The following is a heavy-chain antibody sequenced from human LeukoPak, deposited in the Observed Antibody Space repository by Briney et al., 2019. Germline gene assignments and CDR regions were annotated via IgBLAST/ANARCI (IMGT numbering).Heavy chain of an antibody. Sequence: SETLSLTCTVSGDSISSSSYYWGWIRQLPGKGLEWIGTIRHSGGTYYNPSLKSRVTISLDTSKNQFSPKLSSVAAADTAVYYCVRDQGSSASDNWGQGTLVTVSS. CDR2: IRHSGGT. CDR1: GDSISSSSYY. V-gene: IGHV4-39*07. CDR3: VRDQGSSASDN. J-gene: IGHJ4*02. D-gene: IGHD6-6*01.